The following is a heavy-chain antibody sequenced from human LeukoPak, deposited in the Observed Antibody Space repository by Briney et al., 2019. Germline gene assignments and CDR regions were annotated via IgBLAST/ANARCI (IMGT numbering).Heavy chain of an antibody. Sequence: GGSLRLSCAASGFKFSSCSMKWVRQAPGKGLEWVSFISSSSSYIYYADSLKGRFTISRDNAKNSLYLQMNSLRAEDTAVYYCAKGGYSNGRYYYYYMDVWGEGTTVTVSS. CDR3: AKGGYSNGRYYYYYMDV. V-gene: IGHV3-21*04. CDR1: GFKFSSCS. CDR2: ISSSSSYI. D-gene: IGHD5-18*01. J-gene: IGHJ6*03.